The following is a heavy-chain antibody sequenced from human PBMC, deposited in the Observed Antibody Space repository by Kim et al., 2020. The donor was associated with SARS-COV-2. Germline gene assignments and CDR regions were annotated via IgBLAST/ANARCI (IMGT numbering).Heavy chain of an antibody. CDR3: ARVGDGSSWQFDY. D-gene: IGHD6-13*01. V-gene: IGHV3-7*01. Sequence: DVDSLKCRFTISRSNAKNSLYLQMNSLRAEDTAVYYCARVGDGSSWQFDYWGQGTLVTVSS. J-gene: IGHJ4*02.